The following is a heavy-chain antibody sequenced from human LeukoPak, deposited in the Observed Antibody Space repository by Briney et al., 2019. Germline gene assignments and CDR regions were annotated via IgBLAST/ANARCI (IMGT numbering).Heavy chain of an antibody. J-gene: IGHJ4*02. V-gene: IGHV6-1*01. CDR3: AREWSYDSSGQLDY. CDR2: TYYRSKWYN. Sequence: SQTLSLTCAISGDSVSSNSAAWNWIRQSPSRGLEWLGRTYYRSKWYNDYAVSVKSRINIKPDTSKNQFSLQLNSVTPEDTAVYYCAREWSYDSSGQLDYWGQGTLVTVSS. D-gene: IGHD3-22*01. CDR1: GDSVSSNSAA.